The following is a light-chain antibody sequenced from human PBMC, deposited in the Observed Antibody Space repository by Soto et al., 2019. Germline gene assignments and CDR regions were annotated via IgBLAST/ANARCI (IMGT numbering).Light chain of an antibody. Sequence: QSALTQPASMSGSPGQSITISCTGTSSDIGRYNFVSWYQHHPGKAPKLIIYEATKRPSGVSYRFSGSKSGNTASLTISGLQAEDEADYYCTSYTITSPDVFGTGTKVTVL. CDR2: EAT. V-gene: IGLV2-14*01. CDR1: SSDIGRYNF. CDR3: TSYTITSPDV. J-gene: IGLJ1*01.